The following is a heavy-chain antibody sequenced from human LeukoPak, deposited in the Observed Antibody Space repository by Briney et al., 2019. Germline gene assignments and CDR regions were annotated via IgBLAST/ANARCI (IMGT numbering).Heavy chain of an antibody. D-gene: IGHD3-9*01. CDR2: IYPGDSDT. Sequence: GESLKISCKGSGYSFTSNWIAWVRQLPGKGLEWMGIIYPGDSDTRYSPSFRGQVTISVDKSISTAYLQWSSLKATDTAMYYCARHVYLDYWGQGTLVTVSS. CDR1: GYSFTSNW. CDR3: ARHVYLDY. V-gene: IGHV5-51*01. J-gene: IGHJ4*02.